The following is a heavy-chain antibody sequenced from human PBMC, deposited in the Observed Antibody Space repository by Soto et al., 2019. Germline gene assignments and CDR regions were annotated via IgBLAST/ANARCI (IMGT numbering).Heavy chain of an antibody. J-gene: IGHJ4*02. CDR2: ISGSGGST. Sequence: PGGSLRLSCAASGFTFSSYAMSWVRQAPGKGLEWVSAISGSGGSTYYADSVKGRFTISRDNSKNTLYLQMNSLRAEDTAVYYCAKDPDFWSGYYGSPDYWGQGTLVTVSS. CDR3: AKDPDFWSGYYGSPDY. CDR1: GFTFSSYA. V-gene: IGHV3-23*01. D-gene: IGHD3-3*01.